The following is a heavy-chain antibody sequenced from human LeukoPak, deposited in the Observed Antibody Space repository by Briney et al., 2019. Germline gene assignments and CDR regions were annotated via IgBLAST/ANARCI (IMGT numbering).Heavy chain of an antibody. D-gene: IGHD3-10*01. V-gene: IGHV1-8*01. CDR2: MNPNSGNT. CDR1: GYIFTSYD. J-gene: IGHJ6*03. Sequence: ASVKVSCKASGYIFTSYDINWVRQATGQGLEWMGWMNPNSGNTGYAQKFQGRVTMTRNTSISTAYMELSSLRSEDTPVYYCARGDGSGSYLYYYYYYYMDVWGKGTTVTISS. CDR3: ARGDGSGSYLYYYYYYYMDV.